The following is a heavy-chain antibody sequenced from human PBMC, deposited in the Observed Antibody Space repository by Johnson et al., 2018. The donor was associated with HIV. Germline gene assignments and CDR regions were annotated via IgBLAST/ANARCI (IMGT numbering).Heavy chain of an antibody. J-gene: IGHJ3*02. V-gene: IGHV3-33*06. CDR1: VFTFSSYA. CDR3: AKSPGKDHGGNSGGFDI. D-gene: IGHD4/OR15-4a*01. Sequence: QVQLVASGGGVVQPGRSLRLSCAASVFTFSSYAMHWVRQAPGKGLEWVAVIWYDGSNTFYADSVKGRFTISRDNSKNTVYLQMNSLRVEDTAVYYCAKSPGKDHGGNSGGFDIWGQGTMVTVSS. CDR2: IWYDGSNT.